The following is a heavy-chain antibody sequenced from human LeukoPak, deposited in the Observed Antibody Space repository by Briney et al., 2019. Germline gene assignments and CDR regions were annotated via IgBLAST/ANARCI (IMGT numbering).Heavy chain of an antibody. Sequence: ASVKVSCKASNYTFTDYDITWVRQAPGQGLEWMGWVSKYSGNADYAPKFQGRVSMTTDTSTRTAYMELRSLRPDDTAVYFCAREDDRSFGAYDCWVQGTLVTVSS. D-gene: IGHD4-17*01. V-gene: IGHV1-18*01. J-gene: IGHJ4*02. CDR2: VSKYSGNA. CDR1: NYTFTDYD. CDR3: AREDDRSFGAYDC.